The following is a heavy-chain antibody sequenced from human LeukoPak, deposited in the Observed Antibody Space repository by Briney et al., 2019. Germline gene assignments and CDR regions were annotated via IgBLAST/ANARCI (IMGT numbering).Heavy chain of an antibody. V-gene: IGHV1-69*04. CDR1: GGTFSSYA. J-gene: IGHJ4*02. D-gene: IGHD2-2*01. CDR2: IIPILGIA. CDR3: ARGPGFYCSSTSCSFDY. Sequence: ASVKVSCKASGGTFSSYAISWVRQAPGQGLEWMGRIIPILGIANYAQKFQGRVTITADKSASTAYVELSSLRSEDTAVYYCARGPGFYCSSTSCSFDYWGQGTLVTVSS.